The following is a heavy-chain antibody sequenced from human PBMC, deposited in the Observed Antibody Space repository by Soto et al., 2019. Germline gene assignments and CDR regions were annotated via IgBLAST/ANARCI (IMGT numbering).Heavy chain of an antibody. D-gene: IGHD5-12*01. CDR3: ARGGWTATQIAGAAKNWFDP. CDR2: INHSGST. Sequence: SETLSLTCAVYGGSFSGYYWSWIRQPPGKGLEWIREINHSGSTNYNPSLKSRVTISVDTSKNQFSLKLSSVTAADTAVYYCARGGWTATQIAGAAKNWFDPWGQGTLVTVSS. J-gene: IGHJ5*02. V-gene: IGHV4-34*01. CDR1: GGSFSGYY.